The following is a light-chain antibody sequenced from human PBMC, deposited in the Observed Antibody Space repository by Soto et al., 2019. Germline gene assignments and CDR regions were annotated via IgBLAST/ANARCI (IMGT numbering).Light chain of an antibody. CDR2: DTS. J-gene: IGKJ3*01. CDR3: QQRSNGPLFT. V-gene: IGKV3-11*01. CDR1: QTVGSY. Sequence: EIVLTQSPATLSLSPGERATLSCRASQTVGSYLAWYQQKPGQAPRLLIYDTSNRATGITVRFSGSGSGTDFTLTISGLAPEDFAVYYCQQRSNGPLFTFGPGTKVDIK.